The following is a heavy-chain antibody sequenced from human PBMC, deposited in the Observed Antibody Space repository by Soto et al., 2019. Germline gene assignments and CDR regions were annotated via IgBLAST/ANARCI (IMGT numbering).Heavy chain of an antibody. CDR1: GFTFQTYA. J-gene: IGHJ5*02. CDR3: AKEGINSPSSRGWLAP. V-gene: IGHV3-33*06. Sequence: QVQLVESGGGVVQPGRSLRLSCAASGFTFQTYAMHWVRQAPGKGLEWVALIWYDGTNEKYADSVRGRFIISRDNSKDTLYLQMNSLKGEDTAVYFCAKEGINSPSSRGWLAPWGQGTLVTVSS. CDR2: IWYDGTNE. D-gene: IGHD6-6*01.